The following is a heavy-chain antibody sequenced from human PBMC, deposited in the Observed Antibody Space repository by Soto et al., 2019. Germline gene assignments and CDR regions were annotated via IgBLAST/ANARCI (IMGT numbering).Heavy chain of an antibody. Sequence: SETLSLTCAVSGGSISSGGYSWSWIRQPPGKGLEWIGYIYHSGGTYYNPSLKSRVTISVDRSKNQFSLKLSSVTAADTAVYYCARGEWEQEAFDPWGQGTLVTVSS. J-gene: IGHJ5*02. D-gene: IGHD1-26*01. V-gene: IGHV4-30-2*01. CDR2: IYHSGGT. CDR1: GGSISSGGYS. CDR3: ARGEWEQEAFDP.